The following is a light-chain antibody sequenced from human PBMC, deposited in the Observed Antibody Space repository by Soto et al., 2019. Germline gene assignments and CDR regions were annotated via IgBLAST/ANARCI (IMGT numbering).Light chain of an antibody. Sequence: EIVLTQSPGTLSLSPGERATLSCRASQSVSSSYLAWYQQKPGQAPRLLIYGASSRATGIPDGFSGSGPGTDFTLTISRLEPEDFAVYYCQQYGSSPSITFGQGTRLEIK. CDR3: QQYGSSPSIT. V-gene: IGKV3-20*01. J-gene: IGKJ5*01. CDR1: QSVSSSY. CDR2: GAS.